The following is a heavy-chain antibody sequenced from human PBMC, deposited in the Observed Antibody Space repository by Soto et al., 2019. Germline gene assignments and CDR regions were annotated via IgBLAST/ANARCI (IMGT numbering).Heavy chain of an antibody. CDR2: MNPNSGNT. D-gene: IGHD2-2*02. J-gene: IGHJ6*03. CDR3: ARGPYIVVVPAAINYYYYVDV. Sequence: ASVKVSCKASGYTFTSYDINWLRQATGQGLEWMGWMNPNSGNTGYAQKFQGRVTMTRNTSISTAYMELSSLRSEDTAVYYCARGPYIVVVPAAINYYYYVDVWGKGTTVTVSS. V-gene: IGHV1-8*01. CDR1: GYTFTSYD.